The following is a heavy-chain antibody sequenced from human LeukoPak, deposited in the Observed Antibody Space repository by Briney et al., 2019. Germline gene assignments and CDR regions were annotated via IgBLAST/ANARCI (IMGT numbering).Heavy chain of an antibody. D-gene: IGHD3-10*02. Sequence: GGSLRLSCAASGFTFSSYSMNWVRQAPGKGLEWVSSISSSSTYIYYADSVKGRFTISRDNAKNSLYLQMNSLRAEDTAVYYCARDLHYYVAMGVWGQGTTVTVSS. J-gene: IGHJ6*02. CDR3: ARDLHYYVAMGV. V-gene: IGHV3-21*01. CDR2: ISSSSTYI. CDR1: GFTFSSYS.